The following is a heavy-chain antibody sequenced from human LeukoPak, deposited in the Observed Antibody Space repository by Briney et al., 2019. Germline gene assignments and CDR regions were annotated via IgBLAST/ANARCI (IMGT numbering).Heavy chain of an antibody. D-gene: IGHD1-26*01. CDR2: IKAKAHGGTI. Sequence: GRSLRLSCAASGFTFINAWMAWVRQAPRKGLEWVGRIKAKAHGGTIEYAAPVKGRFTISRDDSKNTLYLQMNSLKTEDTAVYYCTTDGVGVEGATYDNWGQGTLVSVSS. CDR1: GFTFINAW. V-gene: IGHV3-15*01. J-gene: IGHJ4*02. CDR3: TTDGVGVEGATYDN.